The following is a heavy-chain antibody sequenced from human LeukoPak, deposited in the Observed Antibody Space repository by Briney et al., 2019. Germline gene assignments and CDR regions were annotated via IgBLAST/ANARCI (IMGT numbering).Heavy chain of an antibody. CDR1: GFTFSSYA. V-gene: IGHV3-30-3*01. CDR2: ISYDGSNK. J-gene: IGHJ4*02. Sequence: GGSLRLSCAASGFTFSSYAMHWVRQAPGKGLEWVAVISYDGSNKYYADSVKGRFTISRDNSKNTLYLQMNSLRAEDTAVYYCARDHRCGGDCYLYYFDYWGQGTLVTVSS. CDR3: ARDHRCGGDCYLYYFDY. D-gene: IGHD2-21*02.